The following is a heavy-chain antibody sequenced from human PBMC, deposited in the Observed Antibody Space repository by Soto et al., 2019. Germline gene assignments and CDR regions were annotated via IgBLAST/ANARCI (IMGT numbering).Heavy chain of an antibody. CDR3: ASVRGGYYYAMDV. CDR2: IYHSGST. Sequence: QVQLQESGPGLVKPSGTLSLTCAVSGGSISSSNWWSWVRQPPGKGLEWIGEIYHSGSTNYNPSLKSRVTISVDKSKNQCSLKLSAVTAADTAVYYCASVRGGYYYAMDVWGQGTTVTVSS. CDR1: GGSISSSNW. V-gene: IGHV4-4*02. J-gene: IGHJ6*02. D-gene: IGHD3-10*02.